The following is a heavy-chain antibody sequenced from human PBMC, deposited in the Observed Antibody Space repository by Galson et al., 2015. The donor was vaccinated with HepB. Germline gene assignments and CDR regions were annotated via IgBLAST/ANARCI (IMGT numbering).Heavy chain of an antibody. J-gene: IGHJ4*02. CDR2: IIFIFGIG. Sequence: QSGAEMKKPGESLKISCRGSGYTFSNECIHWVRQAPGQGLEWMGGIIFIFGIGNFAQKFQGRVKITADVSTNTVYMELSSLTSEDTAVYYCARSGGANVGLPIDYWGQGTLVTVSS. CDR3: ARSGGANVGLPIDY. CDR1: GYTFSNEC. D-gene: IGHD2-8*01. V-gene: IGHV1-69*01.